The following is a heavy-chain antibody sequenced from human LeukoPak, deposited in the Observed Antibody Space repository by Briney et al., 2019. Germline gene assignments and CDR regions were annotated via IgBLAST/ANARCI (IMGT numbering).Heavy chain of an antibody. CDR2: IDGSGAGT. D-gene: IGHD6-19*01. CDR1: GFTFNNFA. Sequence: GGSLRLSCEASGFTFNNFAMASIRQAPGTGLEWVSAIDGSGAGTYYPDSVKGRFIISRDNSRNTVYLHMISLRAEDTALYSGVKEKAVAGRPVGDSWGQGTLVTVSS. CDR3: VKEKAVAGRPVGDS. J-gene: IGHJ4*02. V-gene: IGHV3-23*01.